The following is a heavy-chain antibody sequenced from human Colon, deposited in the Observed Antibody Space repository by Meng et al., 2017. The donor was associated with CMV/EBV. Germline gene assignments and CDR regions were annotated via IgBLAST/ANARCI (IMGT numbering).Heavy chain of an antibody. CDR2: LIPIFGTA. D-gene: IGHD1-26*01. CDR3: ARDIDSAEGY. Sequence: VQLFRPGVEVKKPRHAVKVSCKDSGATLSTYAISCVLQAPGQGLEWMGGLIPIFGTANYAQKFQGRVTITADESTSTAYMELSSLRSEDTAVYYCARDIDSAEGYWGQGTLVTVSS. J-gene: IGHJ4*02. V-gene: IGHV1-69*12. CDR1: GATLSTYA.